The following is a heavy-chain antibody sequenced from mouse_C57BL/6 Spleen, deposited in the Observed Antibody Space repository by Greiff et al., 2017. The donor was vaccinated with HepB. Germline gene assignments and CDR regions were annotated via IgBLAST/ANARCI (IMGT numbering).Heavy chain of an antibody. CDR2: ISDGGSYT. CDR1: GFTFSSYA. CDR3: ARDHSNSLWDRAWFAY. J-gene: IGHJ3*01. Sequence: EVQGVESGGGLVKPGGSLKLSCAASGFTFSSYAMSWVRQTPEKRLEWVATISDGGSYTYYPDNVKGRFTISRDNAKNNLYLQMSHLKSEDTAMYYWARDHSNSLWDRAWFAYWGQGTLVTVSA. D-gene: IGHD2-5*01. V-gene: IGHV5-4*01.